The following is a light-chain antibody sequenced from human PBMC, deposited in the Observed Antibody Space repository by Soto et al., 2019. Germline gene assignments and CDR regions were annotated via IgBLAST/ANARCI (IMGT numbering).Light chain of an antibody. CDR3: CSYAGSYTFVV. Sequence: QSVLTQPRSVSGSPGQSVTISCTGTSSDVGGYNYVSWYQQHPGKAPKLMIYEVTKRPSGVPDRFSGSKSGNTASLTISGLQAEDEADYYCCSYAGSYTFVVFGSGTKVTVL. CDR1: SSDVGGYNY. CDR2: EVT. V-gene: IGLV2-11*01. J-gene: IGLJ1*01.